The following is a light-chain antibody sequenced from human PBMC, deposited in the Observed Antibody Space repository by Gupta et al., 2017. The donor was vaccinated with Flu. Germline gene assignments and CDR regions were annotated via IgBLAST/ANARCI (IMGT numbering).Light chain of an antibody. CDR1: NLDSKY. CDR2: QDK. CDR3: QASDSSTVHVV. J-gene: IGLJ2*01. V-gene: IGLV3-1*01. Sequence: DNLDSKYTSWDQQKPGQSPVLVIYQDKNRPSGIPERFSGSNSGNTATLTISGTQAMDEADYYCQASDSSTVHVVFGGGTKLTVL.